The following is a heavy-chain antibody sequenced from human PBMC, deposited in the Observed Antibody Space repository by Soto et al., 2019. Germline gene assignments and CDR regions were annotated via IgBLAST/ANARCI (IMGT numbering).Heavy chain of an antibody. Sequence: EVQLVESGGGLVQPGGSLRLSCAASGFTFSSYSMNWVRQAPGKGLEWVSYISSSSSTIYYADSVKGRFTISRDNAKNSLYLQMNSLRDEDTAVYYCARDVTAMAEKGERYFDYWGQGTLFTVSS. V-gene: IGHV3-48*02. CDR2: ISSSSSTI. J-gene: IGHJ4*02. CDR1: GFTFSSYS. D-gene: IGHD5-18*01. CDR3: ARDVTAMAEKGERYFDY.